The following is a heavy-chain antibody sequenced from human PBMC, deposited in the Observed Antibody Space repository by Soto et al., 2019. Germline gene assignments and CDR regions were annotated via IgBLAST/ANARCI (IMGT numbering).Heavy chain of an antibody. J-gene: IGHJ4*02. Sequence: PGGSLRLSCAASGFTFSSYAMHWVRQAPGKGLEWVAVISYDGSNKYYADSVKGRFTISRDNSRNTLFLQMNSLRAEDTAAYYCARDYYKYYDSSGYYRSPAYWGQGTLVTVSS. CDR3: ARDYYKYYDSSGYYRSPAY. CDR2: ISYDGSNK. V-gene: IGHV3-30-3*01. D-gene: IGHD3-22*01. CDR1: GFTFSSYA.